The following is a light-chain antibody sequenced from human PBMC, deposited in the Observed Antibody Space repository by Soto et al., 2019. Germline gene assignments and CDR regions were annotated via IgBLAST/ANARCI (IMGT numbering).Light chain of an antibody. CDR1: QSVTYN. CDR2: GAF. J-gene: IGKJ4*01. V-gene: IGKV3-15*01. Sequence: EIVMTQSPATLSVSPGETATLSCRASQSVTYNLAWYQQKPGQGPMLLIYGAFTRATGIPARFSGSGSGTEFTITISSLQSEDFAVSYSKPYKNWPPLTFGGGTKVELK. CDR3: KPYKNWPPLT.